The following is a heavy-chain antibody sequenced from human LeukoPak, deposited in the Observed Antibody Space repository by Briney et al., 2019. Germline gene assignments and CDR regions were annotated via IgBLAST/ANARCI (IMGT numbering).Heavy chain of an antibody. CDR3: ARDRWELRLLFDC. CDR1: GFTFSDHY. D-gene: IGHD1-26*01. CDR2: ISSSGSPI. Sequence: PGGSLRLSCAASGFTFSDHYMRWIRQAPGKGLELVSHISSSGSPIYYADSVKGRFTVSRDNAKRSLYLQMNNLRAEDTAVYFCARDRWELRLLFDCWGQGSLVTVPS. J-gene: IGHJ4*02. V-gene: IGHV3-11*04.